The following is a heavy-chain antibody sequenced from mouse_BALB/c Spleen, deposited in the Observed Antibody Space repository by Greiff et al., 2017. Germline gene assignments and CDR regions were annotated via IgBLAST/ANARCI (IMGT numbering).Heavy chain of an antibody. CDR2: IYPYNGGT. V-gene: IGHV1S29*02. CDR1: GYTFTDYN. Sequence: EVQLQQSGPELVKPGASVKISCKASGYTFTDYNMHWVKQSHGKSLEWIGYIYPYNGGTGYNQKFKSKATLTVDNSSSTAYMELRSLTSEDSAVYYCAKGGYDYDAAWFAYWGQGTLVTVSA. D-gene: IGHD2-4*01. J-gene: IGHJ3*01. CDR3: AKGGYDYDAAWFAY.